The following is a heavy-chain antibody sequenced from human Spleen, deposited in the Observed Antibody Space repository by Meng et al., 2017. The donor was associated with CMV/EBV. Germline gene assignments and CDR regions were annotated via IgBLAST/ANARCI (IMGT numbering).Heavy chain of an antibody. CDR3: ARAGYCSGGDCYTGTYYFDY. CDR1: HY. CDR2: SGNKVDSYIT. D-gene: IGHD2-15*01. Sequence: HYIDWIRQAPGKGLEWVGRSGNKVDSYITEYAASVKGRFTLSRDDSKNSLYLQMNSLKTEDTAVYYCARAGYCSGGDCYTGTYYFDYWGPGTLVTVSS. J-gene: IGHJ4*02. V-gene: IGHV3-72*01.